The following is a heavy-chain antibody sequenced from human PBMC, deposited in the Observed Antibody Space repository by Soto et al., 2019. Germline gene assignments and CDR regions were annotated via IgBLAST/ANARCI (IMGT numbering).Heavy chain of an antibody. CDR1: GGSISSYY. CDR2: IYTSGST. CDR3: ARDKSSGWYKGNWFDP. D-gene: IGHD6-19*01. J-gene: IGHJ5*02. V-gene: IGHV4-4*07. Sequence: ASETLSLTCTVSGGSISSYYWSWIRQPAGKGLEWIGRIYTSGSTNYNPSLKSRVTMSVDTSKNQFSLKLSSVTAADTAVYYCARDKSSGWYKGNWFDPWGQGTLVTVSS.